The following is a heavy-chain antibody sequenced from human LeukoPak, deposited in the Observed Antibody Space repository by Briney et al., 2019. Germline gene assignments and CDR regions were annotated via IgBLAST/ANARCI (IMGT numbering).Heavy chain of an antibody. D-gene: IGHD3-10*01. Sequence: SQTLSLTCSVSGGSISRGSYYWSWIRQPAGKGLDWIGRIYTSGSTNYNPSLKSRVIISVDTTKNQFSLKLSSVTAADTAVYYCARGRYYGSGSYYNLDWFDPWGQGTLVTVSS. CDR1: GGSISRGSYY. CDR2: IYTSGST. J-gene: IGHJ5*02. CDR3: ARGRYYGSGSYYNLDWFDP. V-gene: IGHV4-61*02.